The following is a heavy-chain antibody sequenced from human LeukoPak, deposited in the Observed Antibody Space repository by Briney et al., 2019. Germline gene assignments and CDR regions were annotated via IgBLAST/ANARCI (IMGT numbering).Heavy chain of an antibody. V-gene: IGHV3-48*04. Sequence: GASLTLSCAASGFTFSDYSTNWVRQAPGKGLEWIAYINSSSITIYHADSVKGRFSISRDNAKNSVYLQMNSLRGEDTALYYCARSYASGPDRYLDVWGKGTTVTVSS. D-gene: IGHD3-10*01. J-gene: IGHJ6*04. CDR3: ARSYASGPDRYLDV. CDR2: INSSSITI. CDR1: GFTFSDYS.